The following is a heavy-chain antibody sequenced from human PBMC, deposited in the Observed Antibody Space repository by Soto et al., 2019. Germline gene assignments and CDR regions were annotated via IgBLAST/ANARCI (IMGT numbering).Heavy chain of an antibody. D-gene: IGHD2-2*01. V-gene: IGHV1-3*01. CDR1: GYTFTSYA. CDR3: ARECSSTSCYEALDY. Sequence: ASVKVSCKASGYTFTSYAMHWVRQAPGQRLEWMGWINAGNGNTKYSQKFQGRVTITRDTSASTAYMELSSLRSEDTAVYYCARECSSTSCYEALDYWGQGTLVTVSS. J-gene: IGHJ4*02. CDR2: INAGNGNT.